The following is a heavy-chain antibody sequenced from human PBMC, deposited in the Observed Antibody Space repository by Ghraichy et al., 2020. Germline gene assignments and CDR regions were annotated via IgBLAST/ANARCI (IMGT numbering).Heavy chain of an antibody. Sequence: SETLSLTCTVSGGSISSGSYYWSWIRQPAGKGLEWIGRIYTSGSTNYNPSLKSRVTMSVDTSKNQFSLKLSSVTAADTAVYYCARGIKGIAAAVYNWFDPWGQGTLVTVSS. CDR1: GGSISSGSYY. J-gene: IGHJ5*02. V-gene: IGHV4-61*02. CDR2: IYTSGST. CDR3: ARGIKGIAAAVYNWFDP. D-gene: IGHD6-13*01.